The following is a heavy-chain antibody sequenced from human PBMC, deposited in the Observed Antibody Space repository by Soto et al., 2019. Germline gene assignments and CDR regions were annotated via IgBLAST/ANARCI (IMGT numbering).Heavy chain of an antibody. Sequence: SVKVSCKASAGTFSRYSLSWLRQAPGQRLEWMGGITPVFSTADYAQKFEGRLTITADHSTSTVYMELTSLRSDDTAIYYCARSLEGTTVTNWFDPWGQGALVTVSS. CDR3: ARSLEGTTVTNWFDP. CDR2: ITPVFSTA. CDR1: AGTFSRYS. J-gene: IGHJ5*02. D-gene: IGHD4-17*01. V-gene: IGHV1-69*13.